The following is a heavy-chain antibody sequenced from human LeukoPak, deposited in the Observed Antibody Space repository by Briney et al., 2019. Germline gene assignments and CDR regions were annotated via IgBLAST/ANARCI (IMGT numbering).Heavy chain of an antibody. D-gene: IGHD5-24*01. J-gene: IGHJ4*02. CDR1: GFTFSSYA. Sequence: PGGSLRLSCAASGFTFSSYAMSWVRQAPGKGLEWVSAISGSGGSTYYADSVKGRFTISRDNSKNTLYLQMNSLRAEDTAVYYCAKVYGYNLGLRPGWGFDYWGQGTLVTVSS. CDR2: ISGSGGST. V-gene: IGHV3-23*01. CDR3: AKVYGYNLGLRPGWGFDY.